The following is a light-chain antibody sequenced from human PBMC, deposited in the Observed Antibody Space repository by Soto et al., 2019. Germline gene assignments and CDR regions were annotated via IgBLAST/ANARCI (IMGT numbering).Light chain of an antibody. Sequence: IQVTQSPSTLSASEGDSVTITCRACQNIRNWLAWYQQNPGKAPNPLIYDASSLKSGVPTRLSGSGSGTEFTLTISSLQPDDFETYYCQQYNTYSTFGQGARL. V-gene: IGKV1-5*01. CDR1: QNIRNW. CDR3: QQYNTYST. CDR2: DAS. J-gene: IGKJ5*01.